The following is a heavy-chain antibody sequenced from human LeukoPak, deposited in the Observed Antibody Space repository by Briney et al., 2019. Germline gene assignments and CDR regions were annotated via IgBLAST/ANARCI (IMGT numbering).Heavy chain of an antibody. CDR2: MNPNSGNT. Sequence: GASVKVSCKASGYTFTSYDINWVRQATGQGLEWMGWMNPNSGNTGYAQKVQGRVTMTRNTSISTAYMELSSLRSEDTSVYYCPRLYDFWCGYYSSYGFDPWGQGTLVSVSS. CDR1: GYTFTSYD. V-gene: IGHV1-8*01. J-gene: IGHJ5*02. CDR3: PRLYDFWCGYYSSYGFDP. D-gene: IGHD3-3*01.